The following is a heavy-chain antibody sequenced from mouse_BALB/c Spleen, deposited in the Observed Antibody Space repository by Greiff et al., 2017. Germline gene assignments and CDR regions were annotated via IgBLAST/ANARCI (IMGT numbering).Heavy chain of an antibody. J-gene: IGHJ2*01. V-gene: IGHV1S137*01. D-gene: IGHD1-1*01. CDR2: ISAYDGDA. Sequence: QVQLQQSGAELVRPGVSVKISGPGSGYPFTDYALHWVKQSHATSLTSIGVISAYDGDASYNQKFKVKAIMTVDKSSSTAYMELARRTSEDSAIYYCARGVCSRYDVGEGGQGTTLT. CDR1: GYPFTDYA. CDR3: ARGVCSRYDVGE.